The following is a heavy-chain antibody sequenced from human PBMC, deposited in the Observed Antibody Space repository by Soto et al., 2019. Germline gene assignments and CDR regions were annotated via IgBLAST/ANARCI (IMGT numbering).Heavy chain of an antibody. J-gene: IGHJ5*02. V-gene: IGHV1-18*01. CDR1: GYTFTTYG. CDR2: INPNSGHT. CDR3: ARGQVVNFYNWFDP. Sequence: QIQLLQSGAEVKKPGTSVKVSCQASGYTFTTYGIIWVRQAPGQGLEWMGWINPNSGHTNYAQNLKDRATMTTDTSTNTAYMELRTLTSDDTAVYFCARGQVVNFYNWFDPWGQGTLVTVSS. D-gene: IGHD3-22*01.